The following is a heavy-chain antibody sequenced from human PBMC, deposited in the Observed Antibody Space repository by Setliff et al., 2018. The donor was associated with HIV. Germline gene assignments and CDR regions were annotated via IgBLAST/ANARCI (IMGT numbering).Heavy chain of an antibody. CDR3: ARKFRPGHGVDV. D-gene: IGHD3-10*01. J-gene: IGHJ6*02. CDR2: LNTDGSNT. V-gene: IGHV3-74*01. CDR1: GFTFSSYW. Sequence: GGSLRLSCAASGFTFSSYWMHWVRQAPGKGLVWVSRLNTDGSNTRYADSVKGRFTISRDNAKNTLYLQMNSLRAEDTAIYYCARKFRPGHGVDVWGQGTTVTVSS.